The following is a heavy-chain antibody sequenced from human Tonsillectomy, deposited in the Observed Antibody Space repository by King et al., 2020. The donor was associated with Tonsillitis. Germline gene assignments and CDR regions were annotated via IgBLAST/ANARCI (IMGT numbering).Heavy chain of an antibody. J-gene: IGHJ4*02. CDR3: AHYLFRYFNY. CDR2: IYWKDDK. V-gene: IGHV2-5*01. D-gene: IGHD2-21*01. CDR1: EFSLSTNGVG. Sequence: TLKESGPTLVKPTQTLTLTCSFSEFSLSTNGVGVGWLRQPPGQALEWLALIYWKDDKRYSPSLRSRLTITKDTSKNQVVLTMTNMDPVDTATYYCAHYLFRYFNYWGQGTLVTAPS.